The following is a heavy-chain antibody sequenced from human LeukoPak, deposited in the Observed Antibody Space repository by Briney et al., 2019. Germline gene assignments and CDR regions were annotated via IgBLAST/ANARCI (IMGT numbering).Heavy chain of an antibody. V-gene: IGHV3-30*03. CDR1: GFTFSSYS. Sequence: GGSLRLSCAASGFTFSSYSMNWVRQAPGKGLEWVAVISYDGSNKYYADSVKGRFTISRDNSKNTLYLQMNSLRAEDTAVYYCARDPNWLYYFDYWGQGTLVTDSS. CDR2: ISYDGSNK. CDR3: ARDPNWLYYFDY. D-gene: IGHD7-27*01. J-gene: IGHJ4*02.